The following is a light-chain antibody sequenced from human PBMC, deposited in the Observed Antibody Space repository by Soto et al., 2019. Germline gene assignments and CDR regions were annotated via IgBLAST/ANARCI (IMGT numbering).Light chain of an antibody. J-gene: IGKJ3*01. CDR3: QQRSNWPPGT. V-gene: IGKV3-11*01. Sequence: EIVLTQSPATLSLSPGERATLSCRASQSVSSYLAWYQQKPGQAPRLLIYDASNRATGIPARFSGSGSGTDFTLTICSLEPEYFAVYYCQQRSNWPPGTFGPGTKVDIK. CDR2: DAS. CDR1: QSVSSY.